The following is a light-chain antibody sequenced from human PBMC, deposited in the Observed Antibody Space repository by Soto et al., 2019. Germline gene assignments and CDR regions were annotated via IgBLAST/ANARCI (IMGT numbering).Light chain of an antibody. Sequence: QSALTQPPSASGTPGQRVTISCSGSSSNIGGNSVNWYQHLPGTAPKILMYSDDERPSGVPDRFFGSKSVTSASLAISGLQSEDEADYYCAAWDDNLNGPVFGGGTKLTVL. CDR2: SDD. CDR3: AAWDDNLNGPV. CDR1: SSNIGGNS. J-gene: IGLJ2*01. V-gene: IGLV1-44*01.